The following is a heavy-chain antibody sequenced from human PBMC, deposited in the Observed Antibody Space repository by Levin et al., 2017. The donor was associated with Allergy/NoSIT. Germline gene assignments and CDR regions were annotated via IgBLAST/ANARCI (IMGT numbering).Heavy chain of an antibody. Sequence: PSETLSLTCTVSGGSISSGDYYWSWIRQPPGKGLEWIGYIFYSGITYYNPSLKSRVTISVDTSKNQFSLKLSSVTAADTAVYYCAASSGYWGWRAFDIWGQGTMVTVSS. CDR3: AASSGYWGWRAFDI. CDR1: GGSISSGDYY. D-gene: IGHD3-22*01. J-gene: IGHJ3*02. V-gene: IGHV4-30-4*01. CDR2: IFYSGIT.